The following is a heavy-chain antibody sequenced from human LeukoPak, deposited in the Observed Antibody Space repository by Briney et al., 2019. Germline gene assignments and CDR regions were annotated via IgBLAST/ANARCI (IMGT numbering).Heavy chain of an antibody. V-gene: IGHV4-31*03. CDR2: IYYSGST. J-gene: IGHJ4*02. CDR1: GGSISSGGYY. Sequence: PSQTLSLTCTVSGGSISSGGYYWSWIRQHPGKGLEWIGYIYYSGSTYYNPSLKSRVTISADTSKNQFSLKLGSVTAADTAVYYCARETLNYYGSGSYSAYYFDYWGQGTLVTVSS. CDR3: ARETLNYYGSGSYSAYYFDY. D-gene: IGHD3-10*01.